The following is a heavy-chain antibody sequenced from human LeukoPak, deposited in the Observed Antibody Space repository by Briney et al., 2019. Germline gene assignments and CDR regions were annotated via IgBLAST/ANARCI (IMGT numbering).Heavy chain of an antibody. V-gene: IGHV1-69*13. CDR3: ATELARGSY. CDR1: GGTFSSYA. Sequence: SVTVSCKASGGTFSSYAISWVRQAPGQGLEWMGGIIPIFGTANYAQKFQGRVTITADESTSTAYMELSSLRSEDTAVYYCATELARGSYWGQGTLVTVSS. CDR2: IIPIFGTA. J-gene: IGHJ4*02. D-gene: IGHD1-1*01.